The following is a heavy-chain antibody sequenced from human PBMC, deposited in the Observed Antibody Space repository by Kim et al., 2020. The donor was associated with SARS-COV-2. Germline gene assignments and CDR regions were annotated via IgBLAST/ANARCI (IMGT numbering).Heavy chain of an antibody. V-gene: IGHV3-30*07. CDR3: ARDKYYDILTGYSYFDY. D-gene: IGHD3-9*01. Sequence: VKGRFTISRDNSKNTLYLQMNSLRAEDTAVYYCARDKYYDILTGYSYFDYWGQGTLVTVSS. J-gene: IGHJ4*02.